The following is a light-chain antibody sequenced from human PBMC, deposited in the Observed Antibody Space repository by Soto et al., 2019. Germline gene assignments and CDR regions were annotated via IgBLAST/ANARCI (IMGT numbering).Light chain of an antibody. V-gene: IGKV3-20*01. CDR2: GAS. J-gene: IGKJ5*01. CDR1: ESVSSTY. CDR3: QQYGSSPFT. Sequence: EIVLTQSPGTLSLSPGESATLSCRASESVSSTYLAWYQQKPGQAPRLLIYGASSRAAGIPDRFSGSRSGTDFTFTISRLEPEDFAVYYCQQYGSSPFTFGQGTRLEIK.